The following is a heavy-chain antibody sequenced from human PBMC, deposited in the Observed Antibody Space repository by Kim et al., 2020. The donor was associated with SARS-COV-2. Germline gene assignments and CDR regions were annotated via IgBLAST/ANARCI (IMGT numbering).Heavy chain of an antibody. V-gene: IGHV1-69*13. D-gene: IGHD6-13*01. CDR1: GGTFSSYA. CDR3: ARALGKGIAAAGTGYYYYGMDV. CDR2: IIPIFGTA. Sequence: SVKVSCKASGGTFSSYAISWVRQAPGQGLEWMGGIIPIFGTANYAQKFQGRVTITADESTSTAYMELSSLRSEDTAVYYCARALGKGIAAAGTGYYYYGMDVWGQGTTVTVSS. J-gene: IGHJ6*02.